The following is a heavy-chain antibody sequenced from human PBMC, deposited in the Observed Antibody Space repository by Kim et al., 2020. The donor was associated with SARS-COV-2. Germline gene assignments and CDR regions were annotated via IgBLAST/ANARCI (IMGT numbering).Heavy chain of an antibody. V-gene: IGHV3-15*01. J-gene: IGHJ5*02. D-gene: IGHD4-4*01. Sequence: GGSLRLSCAASGFTFSNARMSWVRQAPGKGLEWVGRIKSKTDGRTTDYAAPVKGRFTISRDDSKNTLHLQMNSLKTEDTAVYYCTTDPLYSNYAWFDPWGQGTLVTVSS. CDR2: IKSKTDGRTT. CDR1: GFTFSNAR. CDR3: TTDPLYSNYAWFDP.